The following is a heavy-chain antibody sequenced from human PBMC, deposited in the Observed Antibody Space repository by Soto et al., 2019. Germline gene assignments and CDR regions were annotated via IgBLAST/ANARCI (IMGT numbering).Heavy chain of an antibody. CDR3: ARERGTSADAFDI. CDR1: GGSFSGHY. V-gene: IGHV4-59*11. Sequence: SETLSLTCTVSGGSFSGHYWSWIRQSPGKGLEWIGYIHYSGSGNYNPSLKSRVTMSVDTSNNQFSLKLNSVTAADTAVYYCARERGTSADAFDIWGQGTMVTVSS. CDR2: IHYSGSG. D-gene: IGHD3-10*01. J-gene: IGHJ3*02.